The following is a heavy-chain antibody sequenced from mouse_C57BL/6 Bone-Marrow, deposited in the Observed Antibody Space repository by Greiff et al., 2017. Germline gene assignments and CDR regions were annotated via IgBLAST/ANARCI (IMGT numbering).Heavy chain of an antibody. CDR3: AREVGRDY. D-gene: IGHD4-1*01. CDR2: ISYDGSN. V-gene: IGHV3-6*01. CDR1: GYSITSGYY. J-gene: IGHJ2*01. Sequence: EVKLMESGPGLVKPSQSLSLTCSVTGYSITSGYYWNWIRQFPGNKLEWMGYISYDGSNNYNPSLKNRISITRDTSKNQFFLKLNSVTTEDTATYYCAREVGRDYWGQGTTLTVSS.